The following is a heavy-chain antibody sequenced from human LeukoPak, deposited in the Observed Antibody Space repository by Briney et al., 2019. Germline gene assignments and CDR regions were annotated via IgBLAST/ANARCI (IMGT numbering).Heavy chain of an antibody. D-gene: IGHD3-22*01. Sequence: GGSLRLSCAASGFTFSSYAMSWVRQAPGKGLEWVSAISGSGGSTYYADSVKGRFTISRDNSKNTLYLQMNSLRAEDTAVYYCAKDRIPMIVVVILGIDAFDIWGQGTMVTVSS. J-gene: IGHJ3*02. CDR3: AKDRIPMIVVVILGIDAFDI. CDR1: GFTFSSYA. CDR2: ISGSGGST. V-gene: IGHV3-23*01.